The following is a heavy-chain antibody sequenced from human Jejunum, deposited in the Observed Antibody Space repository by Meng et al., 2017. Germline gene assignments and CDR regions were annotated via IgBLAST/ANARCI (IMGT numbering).Heavy chain of an antibody. CDR1: GFTFGRHA. D-gene: IGHD4-23*01. CDR2: ISSGDST. Sequence: GESLKISCAASGFTFGRHAMNWVRQAPGRGLEWVSVISSGDSTHYAESVQGRVTISRGNSRNTLYLQMNSLRVEDSAVYYCAKSTPYGDAFDMWGQGTAVTVSS. V-gene: IGHV3-23*01. J-gene: IGHJ3*02. CDR3: AKSTPYGDAFDM.